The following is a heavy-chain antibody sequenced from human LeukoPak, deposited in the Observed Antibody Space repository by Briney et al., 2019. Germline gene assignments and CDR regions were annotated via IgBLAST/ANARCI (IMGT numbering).Heavy chain of an antibody. J-gene: IGHJ4*02. CDR1: GGSISSYY. D-gene: IGHD3-22*01. CDR2: IYTSGST. Sequence: PSETLSLTCTVSGGSISSYYWSWIRQPAGKGLEWIGRIYTSGSTKYNPSLKSRVTMSVGTSKNQFSLKLSSVTAADTAIYYCARDRYYYDSSGYYIFDYWGQGTLVTVSS. CDR3: ARDRYYYDSSGYYIFDY. V-gene: IGHV4-4*07.